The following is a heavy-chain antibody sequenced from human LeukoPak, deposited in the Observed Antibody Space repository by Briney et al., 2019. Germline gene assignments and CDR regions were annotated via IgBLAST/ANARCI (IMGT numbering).Heavy chain of an antibody. Sequence: GGTLRLSCAASGFTFSSYGMSWVRQAPGKGLEWVSAISGSGGSTYYADSAKGRFTISRDNSKNTLYLQMNSLRAEDTAVYYCAKAKSLLWFGEYSYYYYYMDVWGKGTPVTISS. V-gene: IGHV3-23*01. J-gene: IGHJ6*03. CDR3: AKAKSLLWFGEYSYYYYYMDV. D-gene: IGHD3-10*01. CDR1: GFTFSSYG. CDR2: ISGSGGST.